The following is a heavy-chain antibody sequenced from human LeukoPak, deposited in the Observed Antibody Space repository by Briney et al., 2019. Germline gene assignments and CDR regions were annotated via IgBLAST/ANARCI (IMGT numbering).Heavy chain of an antibody. J-gene: IGHJ5*02. V-gene: IGHV1-69*13. Sequence: SVKVSCKASGGTFSSYAISWVRQAPGQGLEWMGGIIPIFGTANYTQKFQGRVTITADESTSTAYMELSSLRSEDTAVYYCARDRVRDSGYDYWFDPWGQGTLVTVSS. D-gene: IGHD5-12*01. CDR3: ARDRVRDSGYDYWFDP. CDR1: GGTFSSYA. CDR2: IIPIFGTA.